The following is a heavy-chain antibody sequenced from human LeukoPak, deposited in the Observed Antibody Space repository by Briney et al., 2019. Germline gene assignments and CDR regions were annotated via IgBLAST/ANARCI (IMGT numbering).Heavy chain of an antibody. CDR1: GGSISSSNW. CDR2: IYHRGST. J-gene: IGHJ4*01. D-gene: IGHD6-19*01. V-gene: IGHV4-4*02. Sequence: SETLSLTCAVSGGSISSSNWWSWVRQPPGKGLEWIGEIYHRGSTNYNPPLKSRLTISKDKFKNQFSLKLTSVTVADTAVYFCARVKAVAGTLPHLLDYWGQGTLVTVSS. CDR3: ARVKAVAGTLPHLLDY.